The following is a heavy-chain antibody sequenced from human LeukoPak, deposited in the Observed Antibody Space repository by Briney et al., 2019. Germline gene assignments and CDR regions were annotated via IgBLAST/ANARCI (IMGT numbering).Heavy chain of an antibody. V-gene: IGHV3-21*05. CDR2: ISGSSSDI. J-gene: IGHJ6*02. Sequence: GGSLRLSCVGSGFTFSTYTMIWVRQAPGKGLEWISYISGSSSDIYYADSVKGRFTISRDNGKKSVYLQMSSLRGEDTAVYYCARKWWIKSYYAMDVWGQGSTVTVSS. CDR3: ARKWWIKSYYAMDV. D-gene: IGHD5-12*01. CDR1: GFTFSTYT.